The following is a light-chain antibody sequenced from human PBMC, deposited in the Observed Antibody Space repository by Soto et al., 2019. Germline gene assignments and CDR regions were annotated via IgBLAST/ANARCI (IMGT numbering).Light chain of an antibody. CDR1: SSNIWAGYD. CDR3: QSYDSTLSARYG. J-gene: IGLJ1*01. V-gene: IGLV1-40*01. Sequence: QSVLTQPPSVSGAPGQRVTISCTGSSSNIWAGYDVHWYQQRPGTAPKLLIFGNINRPSGVPDRFSGSKSGTSASLAITGLQAEDEGDYYCQSYDSTLSARYGFGTGTKVTVL. CDR2: GNI.